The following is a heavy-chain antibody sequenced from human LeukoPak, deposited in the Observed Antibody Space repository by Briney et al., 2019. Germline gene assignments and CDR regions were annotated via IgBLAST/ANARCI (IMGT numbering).Heavy chain of an antibody. Sequence: GGSLRLSCAASRFTISNTWMTWGRQAPGKGLERVATIKADGTDKYYVESVKGRFTISRDDAENTLFLHMNSLRIEDTAVYYCTNLGHSDWGQGTLVTVSS. CDR1: RFTISNTW. J-gene: IGHJ4*02. D-gene: IGHD5-18*01. CDR2: IKADGTDK. CDR3: TNLGHSD. V-gene: IGHV3-7*01.